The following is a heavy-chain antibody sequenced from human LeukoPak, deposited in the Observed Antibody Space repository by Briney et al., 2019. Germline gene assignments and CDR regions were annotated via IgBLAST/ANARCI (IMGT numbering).Heavy chain of an antibody. V-gene: IGHV3-7*01. CDR3: ARDEPVGATTG. CDR2: IKQDGGEK. D-gene: IGHD1-26*01. J-gene: IGHJ4*02. Sequence: QPGGSLRLSCAVSGFTFRNYWMSWVRQAPGKGLEWVANIKQDGGEKYYVDSVKGRFAISRDNVKNSLYLQMNSLRAEDTAVYYCARDEPVGATTGWGQGTLVTVSS. CDR1: GFTFRNYW.